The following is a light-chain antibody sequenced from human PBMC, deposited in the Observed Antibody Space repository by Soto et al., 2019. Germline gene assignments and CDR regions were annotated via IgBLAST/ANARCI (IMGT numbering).Light chain of an antibody. CDR1: RSLSSSY. V-gene: IGKV3-20*01. CDR3: QQQGT. CDR2: AAS. Sequence: EIVLTQSPGTLSLSPGERATLSCRASRSLSSSYVVWYQQKPGQAPRLLIYAASRRATGIPDRFSGSGSGTEYTLTISRLEPEDFAVYYCQQQGTFGQGTKLEIK. J-gene: IGKJ2*01.